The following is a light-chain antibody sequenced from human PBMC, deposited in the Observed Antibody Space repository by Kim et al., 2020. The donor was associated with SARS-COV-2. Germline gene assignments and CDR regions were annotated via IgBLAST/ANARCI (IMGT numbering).Light chain of an antibody. CDR1: SGHSGNA. CDR3: QSWGV. V-gene: IGLV4-69*01. Sequence: QLVLTQSPTASASLGASVKLTCTLNSGHSGNAIAWHHNDGSHSKGDGIPDRFSGSSSGAERYLTISSLQSVDEADYYCQSWGVFGGGTQLTVL. J-gene: IGLJ3*02. CDR2: NDGSH.